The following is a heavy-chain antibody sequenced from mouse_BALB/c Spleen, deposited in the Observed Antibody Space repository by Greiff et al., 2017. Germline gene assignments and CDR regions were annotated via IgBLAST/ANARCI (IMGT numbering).Heavy chain of an antibody. J-gene: IGHJ4*01. CDR1: GFTFSSYA. Sequence: EVNVVESGGGLVKPGGSLKLSCAASGFTFSSYAMSWVRQTPEKRLEWVASISSGGSTNYPDSVKGRFTISRDNARNILYLQMSSLRSEDTAMYYCARITTVEGGDYWGQGTSVTVSS. D-gene: IGHD1-1*01. V-gene: IGHV5-6-5*01. CDR3: ARITTVEGGDY. CDR2: ISSGGST.